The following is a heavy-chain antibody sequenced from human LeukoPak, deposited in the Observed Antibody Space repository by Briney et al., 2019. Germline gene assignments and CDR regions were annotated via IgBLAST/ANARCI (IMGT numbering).Heavy chain of an antibody. CDR2: IYYSGST. D-gene: IGHD6-13*01. CDR1: GGSISSYY. CDR3: ARRFTAAADNWFDP. Sequence: PSETLSLTCTVSGGSISSYYWSWIRQPPGKGLEWIGYIYYSGSTNYNPSLKSRVTISVGTSKNQFSLKLSSVTAADTAVYYCARRFTAAADNWFDPWGQGTLVTVSS. V-gene: IGHV4-59*08. J-gene: IGHJ5*02.